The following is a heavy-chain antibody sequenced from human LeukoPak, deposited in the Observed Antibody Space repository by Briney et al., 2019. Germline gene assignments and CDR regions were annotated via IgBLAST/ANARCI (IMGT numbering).Heavy chain of an antibody. CDR1: GGSISSYY. CDR3: ARHSTASGYLNYFDY. D-gene: IGHD1-1*01. Sequence: PSETLSLTCTVSGGSISSYYWSWIRQPPGKGLEWIGYIHYSGSTNYNPSLKSRVTISVDTSKNQFSLKLSSVTAADTAVYYCARHSTASGYLNYFDYWGQGTLVTVSS. CDR2: IHYSGST. J-gene: IGHJ4*02. V-gene: IGHV4-59*08.